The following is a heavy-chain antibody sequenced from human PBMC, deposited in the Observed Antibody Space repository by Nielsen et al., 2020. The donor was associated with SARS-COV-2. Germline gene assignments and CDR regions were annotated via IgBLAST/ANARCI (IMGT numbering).Heavy chain of an antibody. Sequence: GGSLRLSCVASGFTLDDYAMHWVRQGPGKGLEWVSGITWNSGSMTYADSVKGRFTISRDNAKNSLYLQMNSLRAEDTALYYCARSPYDWSHFDYWGQGTPVTVAS. CDR1: GFTLDDYA. V-gene: IGHV3-9*01. CDR3: ARSPYDWSHFDY. CDR2: ITWNSGSM. D-gene: IGHD5-12*01. J-gene: IGHJ4*02.